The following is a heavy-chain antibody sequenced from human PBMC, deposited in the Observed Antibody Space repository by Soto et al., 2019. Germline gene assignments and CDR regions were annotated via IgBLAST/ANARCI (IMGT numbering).Heavy chain of an antibody. D-gene: IGHD2-15*01. V-gene: IGHV4-31*03. CDR2: IYYSGST. J-gene: IGHJ6*02. Sequence: QVQLQESGPGLVKPSQTLSLTCTVSGGSISSGGYYWSWIRQHPGKGLEWIGYIYYSGSTYYNPCLKSRVTISVETSKNQFSLKLSSVTAADTAVYYCARDRARAAYYYYGMDVWGQGTTVTVSS. CDR1: GGSISSGGYY. CDR3: ARDRARAAYYYYGMDV.